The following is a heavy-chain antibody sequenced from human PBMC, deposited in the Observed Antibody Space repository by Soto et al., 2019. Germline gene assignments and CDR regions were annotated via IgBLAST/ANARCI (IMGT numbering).Heavy chain of an antibody. Sequence: SVKVSCKASGGTFSSYAISWVRQAPGQGLEWMGGIIPIFGTANYAQKFQGRVTITADESTSTAYMELSSLRSEDTAVYYCASVVVVPAAPNNWLDPWGQGTLVTVSS. CDR3: ASVVVVPAAPNNWLDP. V-gene: IGHV1-69*13. D-gene: IGHD2-2*01. J-gene: IGHJ5*02. CDR1: GGTFSSYA. CDR2: IIPIFGTA.